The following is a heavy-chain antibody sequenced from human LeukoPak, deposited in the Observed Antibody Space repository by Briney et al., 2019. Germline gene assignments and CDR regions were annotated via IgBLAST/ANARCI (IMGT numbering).Heavy chain of an antibody. CDR2: IIPIFGTA. CDR3: STYYYDSSGYYSFDY. J-gene: IGHJ4*02. Sequence: SVKVSCKASGGTFSSYAISWVRQAPGQGLEWMGGIIPIFGTANYAQKFQGRVTIAADESTSTAYMELSSLRSEDTAVYYCSTYYYDSSGYYSFDYWGQGTLVTVSS. V-gene: IGHV1-69*13. D-gene: IGHD3-22*01. CDR1: GGTFSSYA.